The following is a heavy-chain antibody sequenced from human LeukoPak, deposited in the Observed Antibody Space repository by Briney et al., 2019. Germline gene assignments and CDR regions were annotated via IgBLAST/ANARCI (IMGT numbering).Heavy chain of an antibody. J-gene: IGHJ5*02. D-gene: IGHD3/OR15-3a*01. CDR1: GYTFSNYY. V-gene: IGHV1-46*01. CDR2: INPSSGRT. Sequence: PGASVKVSCKASGYTFSNYYMHWVRQAPGQGLEWMGIINPSSGRTTYAQKFQGRVTMTRDTSTSTVYMELTSLRSEDTAVFYCARGGLPARSWFDPWGQGTLVTVSS. CDR3: ARGGLPARSWFDP.